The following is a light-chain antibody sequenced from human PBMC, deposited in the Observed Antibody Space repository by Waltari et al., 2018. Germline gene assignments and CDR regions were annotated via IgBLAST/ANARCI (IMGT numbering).Light chain of an antibody. V-gene: IGKV4-1*01. Sequence: SVLYSSNNKNQLAWYQQKPGQPPKLLMYWASTRESGVPDRFSGSGSGTDFTLTISSLQAEDVAVYYCQQYYITPYTFGQGTKLEIK. CDR2: WAS. CDR1: SVLYSSNNKNQ. CDR3: QQYYITPYT. J-gene: IGKJ2*01.